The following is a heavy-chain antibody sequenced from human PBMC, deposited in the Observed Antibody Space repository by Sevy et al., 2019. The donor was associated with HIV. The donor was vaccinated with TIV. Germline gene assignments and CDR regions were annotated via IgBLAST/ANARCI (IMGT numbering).Heavy chain of an antibody. J-gene: IGHJ4*02. CDR1: GVSISPYY. Sequence: SETLSLTCTVSGVSISPYYWALIRQPPGKGLECIGFSGNTNYNPSLKTRVTTSVDTSKNQFSLKLSSVTAADTAIYYCARGGPNQQQLDYFDYWGQGTLVTVSS. D-gene: IGHD6-13*01. CDR3: ARGGPNQQQLDYFDY. CDR2: SGNT. V-gene: IGHV4-59*01.